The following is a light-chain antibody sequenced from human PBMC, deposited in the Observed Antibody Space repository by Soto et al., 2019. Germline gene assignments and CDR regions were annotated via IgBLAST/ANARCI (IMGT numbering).Light chain of an antibody. CDR3: QQRSNWPWT. J-gene: IGKJ1*01. Sequence: EIVLTQSPVTLSLSLGERATLSCRASQSVSSYLAWYQQKPGQAPRLLIYDASNRATGIPARFSGSGAGTDFTLAISSLEPEDFAVYYCQQRSNWPWTFGQGTKVDNK. CDR1: QSVSSY. V-gene: IGKV3-11*01. CDR2: DAS.